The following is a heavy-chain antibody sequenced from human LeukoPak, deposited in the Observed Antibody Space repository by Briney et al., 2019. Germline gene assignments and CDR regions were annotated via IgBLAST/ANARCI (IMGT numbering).Heavy chain of an antibody. CDR2: LRYDGSNK. Sequence: GGSLRLSCAASGFTFSSHGMHWVRQAPCKGLEWVAFLRYDGSNKYYSDSVKGRFTISRDNSKNTLFLQMNSLSAEDTAVYFCAKDLQNYYYYMDVWGKGTTVTVSS. CDR1: GFTFSSHG. CDR3: AKDLQNYYYYMDV. V-gene: IGHV3-30*02. J-gene: IGHJ6*03.